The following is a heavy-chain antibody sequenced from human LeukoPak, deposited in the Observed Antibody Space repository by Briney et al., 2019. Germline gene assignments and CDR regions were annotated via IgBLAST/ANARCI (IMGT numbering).Heavy chain of an antibody. Sequence: GGSLRLSCVASGFTLSSRWMHWVRQVPGKGLVWVSRIKSDGISTIYADSVKDRFTISRDDAKNTLYLQMNSLRAEDTAVYYCVGGAFWGQGTLVSVSS. CDR2: IKSDGIST. V-gene: IGHV3-74*01. D-gene: IGHD3-16*01. CDR3: VGGAF. CDR1: GFTLSSRW. J-gene: IGHJ4*02.